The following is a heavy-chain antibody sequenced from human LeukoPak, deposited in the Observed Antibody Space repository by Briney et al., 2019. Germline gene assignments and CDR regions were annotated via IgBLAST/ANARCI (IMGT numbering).Heavy chain of an antibody. CDR1: GFTFSSYS. CDR2: ISSPGTTI. Sequence: GGSLRLSCAASGFTFSSYSMNWVRQAPGKGLEWISHISSPGTTISYADSVKGRFTVSRDNAKNSLYLEMNSLRADDTAVYYCARGSGPLFYLDYWGQGTLVTVSS. V-gene: IGHV3-48*04. J-gene: IGHJ4*02. D-gene: IGHD2-15*01. CDR3: ARGSGPLFYLDY.